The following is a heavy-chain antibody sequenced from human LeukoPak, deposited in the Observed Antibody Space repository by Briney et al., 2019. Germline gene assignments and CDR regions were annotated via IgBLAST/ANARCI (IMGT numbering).Heavy chain of an antibody. Sequence: PGGSLRLSCAASGFSFNNYVMSWVRQAPGKGLEWVAVISYDGSNKYYADSVKGRFTISRDNSKNTLYLQMNSLRAEDTAVYYCARDHEDCSGGSCYSVFDYWGQGTLVTVSS. CDR1: GFSFNNYV. CDR3: ARDHEDCSGGSCYSVFDY. D-gene: IGHD2-15*01. J-gene: IGHJ4*02. V-gene: IGHV3-30*03. CDR2: ISYDGSNK.